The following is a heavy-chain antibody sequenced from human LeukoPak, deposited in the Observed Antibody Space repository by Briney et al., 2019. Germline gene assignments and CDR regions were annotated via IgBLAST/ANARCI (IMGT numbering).Heavy chain of an antibody. V-gene: IGHV4-59*12. CDR3: ARDRRYCSSTSCYFIDY. Sequence: KPSETLSLTCTVSGGSISSYYWSWIRQPPGKGLEWIGYIYYSGSTNYNPSLKSRVTISVDTSKNQFSLKLSSVTAADTAVYYCARDRRYCSSTSCYFIDYWGQGTLVTVSS. CDR2: IYYSGST. CDR1: GGSISSYY. J-gene: IGHJ4*02. D-gene: IGHD2-2*01.